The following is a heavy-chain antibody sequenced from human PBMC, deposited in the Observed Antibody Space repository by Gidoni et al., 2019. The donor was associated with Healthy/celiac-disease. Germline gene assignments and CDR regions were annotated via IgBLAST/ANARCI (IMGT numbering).Heavy chain of an antibody. D-gene: IGHD4-17*01. J-gene: IGHJ6*02. V-gene: IGHV3-15*01. CDR3: TTDGLDDYGDSYYYYGMDV. CDR2: IKSKTDGGTT. CDR1: GFTFSTAW. Sequence: EVQLVESGGGLVKPGGSLRLSCAASGFTFSTAWLSWVRQAPGKGLEWVGRIKSKTDGGTTDYAAPVKGRFTISRDDSKNTLYLQMNSLKTEDTAVYYCTTDGLDDYGDSYYYYGMDVWGQGTTVTVSS.